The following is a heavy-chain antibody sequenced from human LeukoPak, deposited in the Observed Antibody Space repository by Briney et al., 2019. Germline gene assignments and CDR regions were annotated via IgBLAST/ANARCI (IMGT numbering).Heavy chain of an antibody. J-gene: IGHJ1*01. Sequence: SETLSLTCTVSGGSISSYYWNWIRHPAGKGLEWIGNIYYSGSTNYNPSLKSRVTISVDTSKNQFSLKLSSVTAADTAVYYCARGGWYPESFQHWGQGALVTVSS. V-gene: IGHV4-59*01. CDR1: GGSISSYY. CDR3: ARGGWYPESFQH. CDR2: IYYSGST. D-gene: IGHD6-19*01.